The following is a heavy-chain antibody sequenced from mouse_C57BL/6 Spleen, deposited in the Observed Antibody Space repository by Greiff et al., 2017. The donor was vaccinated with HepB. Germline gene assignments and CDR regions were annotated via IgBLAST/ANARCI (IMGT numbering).Heavy chain of an antibody. CDR2: IYPGDGDT. J-gene: IGHJ1*03. CDR3: ARDGDGDYDSLWYFDV. CDR1: GYAFSSSW. V-gene: IGHV1-82*01. D-gene: IGHD2-13*01. Sequence: VQLQQSGPELVKPGASVKISCKASGYAFSSSWMNWVKQRPGKGLEWIGRIYPGDGDTNYNGKFKGKATLTADKSSSTAYMQLSSLTSEDSAVFFCARDGDGDYDSLWYFDVWGTGTTVTVSS.